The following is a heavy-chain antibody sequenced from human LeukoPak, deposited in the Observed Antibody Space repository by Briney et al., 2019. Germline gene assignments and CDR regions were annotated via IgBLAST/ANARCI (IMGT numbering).Heavy chain of an antibody. CDR3: ARENYWGTFDY. J-gene: IGHJ4*02. V-gene: IGHV4-59*01. CDR1: GGSISSYY. Sequence: SETLSLTCTVSGGSISSYYWSWIRQPPGKGLEWIGYIYYSGSTNYNPSLKSRVTISVDTSKNQFPLKLSSVTAADTAVYYCARENYWGTFDYWGQGTLVTVSS. CDR2: IYYSGST. D-gene: IGHD1-1*01.